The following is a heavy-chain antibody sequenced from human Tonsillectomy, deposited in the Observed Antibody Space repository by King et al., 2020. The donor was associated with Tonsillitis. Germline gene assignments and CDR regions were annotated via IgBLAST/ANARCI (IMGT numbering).Heavy chain of an antibody. J-gene: IGHJ6*03. CDR1: GGSLSSGSYF. D-gene: IGHD5-18*01. V-gene: IGHV4-61*02. Sequence: QLQESGPGLVKPSQTLSLTCTVSGGSLSSGSYFWSWIRQPAGKGLEWIGRIHTSGSTSYNPSLKSRVTMSADTSKNRFSLKLISVTAADTAVYYCARMGAMGYYYYYYLDVWGKGTTVTVSS. CDR3: ARMGAMGYYYYYYLDV. CDR2: IHTSGST.